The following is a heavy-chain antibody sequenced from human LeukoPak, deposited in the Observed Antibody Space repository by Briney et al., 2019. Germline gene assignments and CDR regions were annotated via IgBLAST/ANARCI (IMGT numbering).Heavy chain of an antibody. CDR1: GGSISSYY. CDR2: IYTSGST. J-gene: IGHJ4*02. D-gene: IGHD2-15*01. CDR3: ARVEYCNVGNCYFRPGAY. Sequence: PSETLSLTCTVSGGSISSYYWSWIRQPAGKGLEWIGRIYTSGSTNYNPSLKSRVTMSVDTSKNQFSLKLSSVTAADTAVYYCARVEYCNVGNCYFRPGAYWGQGTLVTVSS. V-gene: IGHV4-4*07.